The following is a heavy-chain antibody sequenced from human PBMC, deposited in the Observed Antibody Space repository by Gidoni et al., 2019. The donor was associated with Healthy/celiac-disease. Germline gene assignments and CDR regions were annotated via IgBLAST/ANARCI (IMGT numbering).Heavy chain of an antibody. CDR1: GGSISSSSHY. CDR3: ARDRITIVGVVIKSYYYYGMDV. J-gene: IGHJ6*02. D-gene: IGHD3-3*01. Sequence: QLQLQESGVGLVKPSETLSLTCTVSGGSISSSSHYWGWSRQPPGKGLEWIGSIYYSGSNYYNPSLKSRVTISVDTSKIQFSLKLSSVTAADTAVYYCARDRITIVGVVIKSYYYYGMDVWGQGTTVTVSS. V-gene: IGHV4-39*07. CDR2: IYYSGSN.